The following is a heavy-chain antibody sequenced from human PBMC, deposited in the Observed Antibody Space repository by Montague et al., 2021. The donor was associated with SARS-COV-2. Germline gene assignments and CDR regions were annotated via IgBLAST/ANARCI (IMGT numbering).Heavy chain of an antibody. V-gene: IGHV2-70*01. J-gene: IGHJ4*01. CDR3: ARINKRLGSENRHWLDMDY. Sequence: PALVKPTQTLTLTCSLPGFSLSSIGTCVSWIRQPPGKALEWLALIEWDDQKYYTKSLAARITISRDTSQNQVVLRMTDLDPVDTATYFCARINKRLGSENRHWLDMDYWGHGILVTVSS. CDR2: IEWDDQK. D-gene: IGHD6-19*01. CDR1: GFSLSSIGTC.